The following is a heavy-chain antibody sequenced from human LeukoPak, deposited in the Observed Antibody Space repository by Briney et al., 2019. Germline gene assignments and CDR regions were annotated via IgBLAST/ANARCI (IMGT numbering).Heavy chain of an antibody. CDR3: TLNQD. V-gene: IGHV3-7*01. Sequence: GGSLRLSCAASGFTLSRYWMSWVGQAPGKGLELVASIKEDGSEKYYVDSVKGRFTISRDNAKNSLYLQMTSLRAEDTAVYYCTLNQDWGQGTLVIVSS. CDR1: GFTLSRYW. J-gene: IGHJ4*02. CDR2: IKEDGSEK.